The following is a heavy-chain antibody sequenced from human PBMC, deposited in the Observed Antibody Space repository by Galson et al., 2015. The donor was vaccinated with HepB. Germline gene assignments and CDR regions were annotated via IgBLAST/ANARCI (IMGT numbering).Heavy chain of an antibody. CDR2: ISAYNGNT. V-gene: IGHV1-18*01. J-gene: IGHJ5*02. Sequence: SVKVSCKASGYTFTSYGISWVRQAPGQGLEWMGWISAYNGNTNYAQKLQGRVTMTTDTSTSTAYMELRSLRSDDTAVYYCARFGTEWYQLWEPNWFDPWGQGTLVTVSS. CDR1: GYTFTSYG. D-gene: IGHD2-2*01. CDR3: ARFGTEWYQLWEPNWFDP.